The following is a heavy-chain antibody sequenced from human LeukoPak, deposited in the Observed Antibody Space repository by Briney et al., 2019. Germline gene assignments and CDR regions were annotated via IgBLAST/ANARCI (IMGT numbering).Heavy chain of an antibody. V-gene: IGHV1-69*13. CDR1: GGTFSSYA. Sequence: SVKVSCKASGGTFSSYAISWVRQAPGQGLEWMGGIIPIFGTANYAQKFQGRVTITADESTSTAYMELSSLRSEDTAVYYCARDRSSSWPLYYYYYYMDVWGKGTTVTVSS. CDR3: ARDRSSSWPLYYYYYYMDV. J-gene: IGHJ6*03. CDR2: IIPIFGTA. D-gene: IGHD6-13*01.